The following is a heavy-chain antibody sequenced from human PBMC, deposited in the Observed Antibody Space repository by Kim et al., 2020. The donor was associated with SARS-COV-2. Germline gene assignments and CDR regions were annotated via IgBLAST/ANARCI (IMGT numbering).Heavy chain of an antibody. CDR1: GFTFSSST. Sequence: GGSLRLSCAASGFTFSSSTMSWVRQAPGKGLEWVSAICGTAHGYNTYYAATGKGRFPISRYKSKNSLYLQMNSLKAEDTAVYYCAKRLYDTIGWARAVDCWGQGTLVTVSS. J-gene: IGHJ4*02. CDR3: AKRLYDTIGWARAVDC. V-gene: IGHV3-23*01. CDR2: ICGTAHGYNT. D-gene: IGHD3-22*01.